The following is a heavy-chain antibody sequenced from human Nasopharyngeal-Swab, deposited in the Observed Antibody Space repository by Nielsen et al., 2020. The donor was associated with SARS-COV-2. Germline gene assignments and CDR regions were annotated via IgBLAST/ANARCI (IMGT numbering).Heavy chain of an antibody. D-gene: IGHD3-10*01. J-gene: IGHJ4*02. V-gene: IGHV3-30*02. CDR3: VKVPYGSGSYPSYYFDY. CDR2: MCLDGNKK. Sequence: VRQMPGKGARGGALMCLDGNKKYCGDSVEGRFTISRDNSKNTLYLQMSSLRAVDTAVYYCVKVPYGSGSYPSYYFDYWGQGTLVTVSS.